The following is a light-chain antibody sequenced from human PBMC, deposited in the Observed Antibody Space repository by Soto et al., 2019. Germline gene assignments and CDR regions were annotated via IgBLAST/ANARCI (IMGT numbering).Light chain of an antibody. CDR3: QHFNSYPWT. CDR1: QSISSW. V-gene: IGKV1-5*03. J-gene: IGKJ1*01. CDR2: KAS. Sequence: DIQMTQSPSTLSASVGYIFTITCLASQSISSWLAWYQQKPGKAPKLLINKASSLESGVPSRFSGSGSGTEFTLTISSLQPDDFATYYCQHFNSYPWTFGQGTKVDIK.